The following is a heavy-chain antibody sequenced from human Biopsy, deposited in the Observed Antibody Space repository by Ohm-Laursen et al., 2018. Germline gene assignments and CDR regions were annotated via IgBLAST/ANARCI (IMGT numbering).Heavy chain of an antibody. CDR2: FYSGSGA. CDR3: AKDDGGRYRGY. J-gene: IGHJ4*02. V-gene: IGHV3-66*01. D-gene: IGHD3-16*02. CDR1: GFTVSSNY. Sequence: SLRLSCTASGFTVSSNYMAWVRQAPGKGLEWVSVFYSGSGAFYADSVRGRFAISRDDSKNTLDLQMNSLRAEDTAVYYCAKDDGGRYRGYWGQGTPVTVSS.